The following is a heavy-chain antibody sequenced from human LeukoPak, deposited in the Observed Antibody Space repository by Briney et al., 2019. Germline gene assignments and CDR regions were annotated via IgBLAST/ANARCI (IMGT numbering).Heavy chain of an antibody. D-gene: IGHD6-13*01. V-gene: IGHV1-18*01. CDR2: ISAYNGNT. CDR3: ARKGYSSSWNNWFDP. CDR1: GYTFTSYG. J-gene: IGHJ5*02. Sequence: ASVKVSCKASGYTFTSYGISWVRQAPGQGLEWMGWISAYNGNTNYAQKLQGRVTMTTDTSTSTAYMELRSLRSDDTAVYYCARKGYSSSWNNWFDPWGQGTLVTVSS.